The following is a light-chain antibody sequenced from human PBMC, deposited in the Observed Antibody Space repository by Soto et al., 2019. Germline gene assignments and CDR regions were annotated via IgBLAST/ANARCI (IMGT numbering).Light chain of an antibody. CDR1: KIGSKI. V-gene: IGLV3-21*02. Sequence: YELTQPPSVSVAPGQTAKITCGGDKIGSKIVHWYEQRPGQDPVAVVFDDTDRPSGIPDRISASRSGDTATLTISRVDAGDEADYYCQVWASTAEVFVFGSGTQVT. CDR3: QVWASTAEVFV. J-gene: IGLJ1*01. CDR2: DDT.